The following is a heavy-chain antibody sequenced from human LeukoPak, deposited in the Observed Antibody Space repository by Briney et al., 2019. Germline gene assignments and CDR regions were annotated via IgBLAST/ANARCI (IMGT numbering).Heavy chain of an antibody. Sequence: SENLSLTCTVSGGSISSSSYYWGWTRQPPGKGLERIGSIYYSGSTYYNPSLKSRITISVDTSKNQFSLKLSSVTAADTAVYYCARYDYGGDDAFDIWGQGTMVTVSS. CDR2: IYYSGST. CDR3: ARYDYGGDDAFDI. J-gene: IGHJ3*02. CDR1: GGSISSSSYY. V-gene: IGHV4-39*01. D-gene: IGHD4-23*01.